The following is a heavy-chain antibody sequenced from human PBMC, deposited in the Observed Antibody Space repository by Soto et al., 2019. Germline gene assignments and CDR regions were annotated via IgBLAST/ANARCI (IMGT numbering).Heavy chain of an antibody. D-gene: IGHD3-10*01. CDR3: ARDPLDKRITMVRGVIIMSDYYYGMDV. CDR2: ISTSGGST. V-gene: IGHV3-23*01. CDR1: GFTFSNYA. Sequence: EVQLLESGGGLVQPGGSLRLSCAASGFTFSNYAMSWVRQAPGKGLEWVSGISTSGGSTFYADSVKGRFAISRDNSKNTLYLQMNSLRAEDTAVYYCARDPLDKRITMVRGVIIMSDYYYGMDVWGQGTTVTVSS. J-gene: IGHJ6*02.